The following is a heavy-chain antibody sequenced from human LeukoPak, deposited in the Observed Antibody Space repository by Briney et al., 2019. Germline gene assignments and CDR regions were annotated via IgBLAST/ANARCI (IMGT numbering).Heavy chain of an antibody. D-gene: IGHD6-19*01. CDR1: GGSISSYY. CDR2: IYYSGST. V-gene: IGHV4-59*13. J-gene: IGHJ3*02. CDR3: ARDQSDSSGWFGDAFDI. Sequence: SETLSLTCTVSGGSISSYYWSWIRQPPGKGLEWIGYIYYSGSTNYNPSLKIRVTISVDTSKNQFSLKLSSVTAADTAVYYCARDQSDSSGWFGDAFDIWGQGTMVTVSS.